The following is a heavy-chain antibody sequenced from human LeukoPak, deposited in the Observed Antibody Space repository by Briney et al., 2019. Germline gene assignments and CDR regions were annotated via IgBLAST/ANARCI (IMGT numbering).Heavy chain of an antibody. CDR1: GFTFSSYW. D-gene: IGHD4-23*01. CDR2: INSDGSST. J-gene: IGHJ4*02. V-gene: IGHV3-74*01. CDR3: ARPGFRWPHFDY. Sequence: PGGSLRLSCAASGFTFSSYWMHWVRQAPGKGLVWVSRINSDGSSTSYADSVKGRFTISRDSAKNTLYLQMNSLRAEDTAVYYCARPGFRWPHFDYWGQGTLVTVSS.